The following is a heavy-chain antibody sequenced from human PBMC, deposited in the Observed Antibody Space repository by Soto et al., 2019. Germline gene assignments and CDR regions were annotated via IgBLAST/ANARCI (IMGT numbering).Heavy chain of an antibody. CDR2: ISSSSSYI. Sequence: PGGSLRLSCAASGFTFSSYSMNWVRQAPGKGLEWVPSISSSSSYIYYADAVRGRFTISRDNAKNSLYLQMNSLRAEDTAVYYCARVFTGGESGYYYYGMYVWGQGTTVTVSS. CDR1: GFTFSSYS. V-gene: IGHV3-21*01. CDR3: ARVFTGGESGYYYYGMYV. D-gene: IGHD3-16*01. J-gene: IGHJ6*02.